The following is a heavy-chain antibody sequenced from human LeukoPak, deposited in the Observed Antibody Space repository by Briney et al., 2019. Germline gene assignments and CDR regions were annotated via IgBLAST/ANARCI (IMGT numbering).Heavy chain of an antibody. J-gene: IGHJ4*02. Sequence: PEGSLRLSCAASGFIFSSYVMSWVRQAPGKGLEWVSCISSRSSYIYYTDSVKGRFTISRDNAKNSLSLQMNSLRAEDTAVYYCARDLEYYDSSGFDYWGQGTLVTVSS. CDR2: ISSRSSYI. D-gene: IGHD3-22*01. V-gene: IGHV3-21*01. CDR3: ARDLEYYDSSGFDY. CDR1: GFIFSSYV.